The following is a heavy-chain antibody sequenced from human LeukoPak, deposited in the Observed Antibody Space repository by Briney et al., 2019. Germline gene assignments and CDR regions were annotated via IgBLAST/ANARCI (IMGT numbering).Heavy chain of an antibody. CDR2: ISAYNGNT. J-gene: IGHJ4*02. V-gene: IGHV1-18*01. D-gene: IGHD6-13*01. CDR1: GYTFTSYG. CDR3: ARGRIAASELPLDY. Sequence: ASVKVSCKASGYTFTSYGISWVRQAPGQGLEWMGWISAYNGNTNYAQKLQGRVTMTTDTSTSTAYMELRGLRSDDTAVYYCARGRIAASELPLDYWGQGTLVTVSS.